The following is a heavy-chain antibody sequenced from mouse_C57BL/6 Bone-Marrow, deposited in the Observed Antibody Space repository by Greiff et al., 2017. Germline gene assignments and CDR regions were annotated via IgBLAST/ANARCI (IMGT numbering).Heavy chain of an antibody. CDR3: ARRAAQATWAMDY. CDR1: GYTFTSYW. J-gene: IGHJ4*01. Sequence: QVQLQQPGAELVKPGASVKMSCKASGYTFTSYWITWVKQRPGQGLEWIGDIYPGSGSTNYNEKFKSKATLTVDTSSSTAYMQLSSLTSKDSAVYYCARRAAQATWAMDYWGQGTSVTVSS. D-gene: IGHD3-2*02. CDR2: IYPGSGST. V-gene: IGHV1-55*01.